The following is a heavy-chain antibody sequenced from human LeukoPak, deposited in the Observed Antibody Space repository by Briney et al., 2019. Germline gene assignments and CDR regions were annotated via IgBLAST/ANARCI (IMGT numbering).Heavy chain of an antibody. CDR1: GYTFTSYY. V-gene: IGHV1-46*01. CDR3: ATDLPQGSGSYYY. Sequence: ASVKVSCKASGYTFTSYYIHWVRQAPGQGLEWMGIINPSGGSTSYAQKFQGRVTMTEDTSTDTAYMELSSLRSEDTAVYYCATDLPQGSGSYYYWGQGTLVTVSS. D-gene: IGHD3-10*01. CDR2: INPSGGST. J-gene: IGHJ4*02.